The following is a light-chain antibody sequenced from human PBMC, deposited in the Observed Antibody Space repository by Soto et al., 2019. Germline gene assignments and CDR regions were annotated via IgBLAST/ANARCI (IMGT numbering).Light chain of an antibody. CDR2: DAS. Sequence: EIVLTQSQATLSLDPGERVTLSCRARLNVSTYLAWYQHKPGQAHRLLIYDASDRATGITARFSGSGSGTDFTLTISSPEPEDSAVYYGQQRTNWLTFGPGTKVDIK. CDR1: LNVSTY. CDR3: QQRTNWLT. J-gene: IGKJ3*01. V-gene: IGKV3-11*01.